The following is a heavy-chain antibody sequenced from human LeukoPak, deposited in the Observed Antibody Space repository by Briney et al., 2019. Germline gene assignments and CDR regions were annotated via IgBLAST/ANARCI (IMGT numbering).Heavy chain of an antibody. J-gene: IGHJ4*02. CDR1: GFTFSSYA. CDR3: ARAFQVHIDY. CDR2: ISYDGSNK. D-gene: IGHD2/OR15-2a*01. Sequence: GGSLRLSCAAPGFTFSSYAMHWVRQAPGKGLEWVAVISYDGSNKYYADSVKGRFTISRDNSKNTLYLQMNSLRAEDTAVYYCARAFQVHIDYWGQGTLVTVSS. V-gene: IGHV3-30-3*01.